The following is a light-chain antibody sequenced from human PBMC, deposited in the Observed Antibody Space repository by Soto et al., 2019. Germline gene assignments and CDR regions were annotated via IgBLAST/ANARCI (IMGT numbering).Light chain of an antibody. CDR2: AAS. CDR3: QIYDSSPWT. Sequence: DIQMTQYPSSLSSSVADRVTVTCRASQGISNYLAWYQQKPGKVPKFLIYAASTLQSGVPSRFSGSGSGTDFTLTICSLQPEDVATYYCQIYDSSPWTLGQGTKVDIK. CDR1: QGISNY. V-gene: IGKV1-27*01. J-gene: IGKJ1*01.